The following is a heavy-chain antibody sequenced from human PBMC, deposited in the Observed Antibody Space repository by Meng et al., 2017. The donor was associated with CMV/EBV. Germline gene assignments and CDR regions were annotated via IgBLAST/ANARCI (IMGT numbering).Heavy chain of an antibody. CDR2: INHSGST. CDR3: ARGGIAAAGPFDY. Sequence: QGRLQPWVAGLLKPSGTQSLTCAVYGGSFSGYYWSWIRQPPGKGLEWIGEINHSGSTNYNPSLKSRVTISVDTSKNQFSLKLSSVPAADTAVYYCARGGIAAAGPFDYWGQGTLVTVSS. CDR1: GGSFSGYY. D-gene: IGHD6-13*01. J-gene: IGHJ4*02. V-gene: IGHV4-34*01.